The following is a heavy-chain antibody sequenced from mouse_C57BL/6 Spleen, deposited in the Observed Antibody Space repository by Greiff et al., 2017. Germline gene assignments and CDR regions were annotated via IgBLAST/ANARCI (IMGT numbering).Heavy chain of an antibody. CDR1: GYAFTNYL. J-gene: IGHJ4*01. V-gene: IGHV1-54*01. CDR2: INPGSGGT. Sequence: QVQLQQSGAELVRPGTSVKVSCKASGYAFTNYLIEWVKQRPGQGLEWIGVINPGSGGTNYNEKFKGKATLTADKSSSTAYMQLSSLTSEDSAVSFCARRGPYYAMGYWGQGASVTVSS. CDR3: ARRGPYYAMGY.